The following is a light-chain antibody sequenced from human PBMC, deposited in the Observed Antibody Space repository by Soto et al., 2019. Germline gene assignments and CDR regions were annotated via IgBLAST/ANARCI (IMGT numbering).Light chain of an antibody. J-gene: IGLJ1*01. V-gene: IGLV2-14*01. CDR3: SSYTSSSTLHV. CDR2: EVS. CDR1: SSDVGGYNY. Sequence: QSVLTQPASVSGSPGQSITISCTGTSSDVGGYNYVSWYQQHPGKAPKLMICEVSNRPSGVSNRFSGSKSGNTASLTISGLQAEDEADYYCSSYTSSSTLHVFGTGTKVTVL.